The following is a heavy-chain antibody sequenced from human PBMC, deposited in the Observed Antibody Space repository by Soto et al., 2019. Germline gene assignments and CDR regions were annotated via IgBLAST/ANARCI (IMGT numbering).Heavy chain of an antibody. J-gene: IGHJ4*01. D-gene: IGHD3-22*01. CDR3: TTDSYSTIIIVRFDY. V-gene: IGHV3-15*07. Sequence: GGSLRLSCAASGFTFSNAWINWVRQAPGKGLEWVGRIKSKTDGGTTDYAEPVKGRFAISRDDSNNMVYLQMNSLKIEDTAVYYCTTDSYSTIIIVRFDYWGHGTLVTXSS. CDR1: GFTFSNAW. CDR2: IKSKTDGGTT.